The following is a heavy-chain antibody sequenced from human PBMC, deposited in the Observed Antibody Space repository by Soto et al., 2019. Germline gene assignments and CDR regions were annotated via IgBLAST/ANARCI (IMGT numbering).Heavy chain of an antibody. CDR1: GFTFSNYA. CDR2: IFAGGGPT. D-gene: IGHD3-10*01. V-gene: IGHV3-23*01. CDR3: AKDLIRGDGYIDFDY. J-gene: IGHJ4*02. Sequence: GGSLRLSCAPSGFTFSNYAMFWVRRAPGKGLEWVSTIFAGGGPTYYADSVKGRFTISRDNSKNILFLQMDSLRAEDTAVYFCAKDLIRGDGYIDFDYWGQGTLVTVSS.